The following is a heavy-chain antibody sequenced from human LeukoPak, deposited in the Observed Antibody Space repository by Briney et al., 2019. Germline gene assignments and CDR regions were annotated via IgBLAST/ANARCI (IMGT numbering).Heavy chain of an antibody. CDR2: MNPNSGNT. Sequence: ASVKVSCKASGYTFTSYDINWVRQATGQGLEWMGWMNPNSGNTGYAQKFQGRVTITRNTSISTAYMELSSLRSEDTAVYYCAKRGLRYFDWRRDAFDIWGQGTMVTVSS. V-gene: IGHV1-8*03. J-gene: IGHJ3*02. CDR3: AKRGLRYFDWRRDAFDI. CDR1: GYTFTSYD. D-gene: IGHD3-9*01.